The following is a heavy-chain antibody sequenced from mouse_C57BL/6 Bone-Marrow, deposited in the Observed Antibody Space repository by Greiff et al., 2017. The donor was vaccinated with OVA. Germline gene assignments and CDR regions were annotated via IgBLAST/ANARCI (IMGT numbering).Heavy chain of an antibody. CDR2: FYPGSGSI. CDR1: GYTFTEYT. CDR3: ARHEDPYYGKAWFAY. J-gene: IGHJ3*01. D-gene: IGHD2-10*01. Sequence: QVQLQQSGAELVKPGASVKLSCKASGYTFTEYTIHWVKQRSGQGLEWIGWFYPGSGSIKYNEKFKDKATLTADHSYSTGYMELSRLTSEDSAVYFCARHEDPYYGKAWFAYWGQGTLVTVSA. V-gene: IGHV1-62-2*01.